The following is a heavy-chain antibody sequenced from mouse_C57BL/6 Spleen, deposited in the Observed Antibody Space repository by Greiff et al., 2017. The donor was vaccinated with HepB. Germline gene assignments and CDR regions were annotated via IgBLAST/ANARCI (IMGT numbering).Heavy chain of an antibody. V-gene: IGHV10-3*01. J-gene: IGHJ3*01. CDR3: VREASSGSWFAY. CDR2: IRSKSSNYAT. Sequence: EVQGVESGGGLVQPKGSLKLSCAASGFTFNTYAMHWVRQAPGKGLEWVARIRSKSSNYATYYADSVKDRFTISRDDSQSMLYLQMNNLKTEDTAMYYCVREASSGSWFAYWGQGTLVTVSA. D-gene: IGHD3-2*02. CDR1: GFTFNTYA.